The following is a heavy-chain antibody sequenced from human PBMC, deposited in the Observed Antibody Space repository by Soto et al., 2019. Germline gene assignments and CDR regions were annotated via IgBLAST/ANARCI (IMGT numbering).Heavy chain of an antibody. Sequence: PSETLSLTCAVYGGSFSGYYWSWIRQPPGKGLEWIGEINHSGSTNYNPSLKSRVTISVDTSKNQFSLKLSSVTAADTAVYYCAREKIVVPGTRFDPCGQGTLVTVSS. V-gene: IGHV4-34*01. CDR1: GGSFSGYY. D-gene: IGHD2-2*01. CDR2: INHSGST. CDR3: AREKIVVPGTRFDP. J-gene: IGHJ5*02.